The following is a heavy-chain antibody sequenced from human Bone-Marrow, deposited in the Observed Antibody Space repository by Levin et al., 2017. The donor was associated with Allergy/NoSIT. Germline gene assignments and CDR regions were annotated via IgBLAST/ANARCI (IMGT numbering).Heavy chain of an antibody. J-gene: IGHJ6*02. CDR1: GYTFTGYY. CDR3: ARIYCSSTSCYRGGGYYGMDV. V-gene: IGHV1-2*02. D-gene: IGHD2-2*02. CDR2: INPNSGGT. Sequence: GESLKISCKASGYTFTGYYMHWVRQAPGQGLEWMGWINPNSGGTNYAQKFQGRVTMTRDTSISTAYMELSRLRSDDTAVYYCARIYCSSTSCYRGGGYYGMDVWGQGTTVTVSS.